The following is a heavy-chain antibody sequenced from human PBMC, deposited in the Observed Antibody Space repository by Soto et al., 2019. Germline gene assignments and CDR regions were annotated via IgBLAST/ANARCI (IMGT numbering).Heavy chain of an antibody. CDR1: GYTFTTYA. Sequence: QVQLVQSGAEVKKPGASVKVSCKSSGYTFTTYAMHWVRQPPGQRLEWMGWINAGNGNTKYSQKTQGRVTITSYTDASRAKIELSSVRSEERAAYYCARDPGYSYGDNWGQGTMVTVSS. J-gene: IGHJ4*02. D-gene: IGHD5-18*01. V-gene: IGHV1-3*01. CDR2: INAGNGNT. CDR3: ARDPGYSYGDN.